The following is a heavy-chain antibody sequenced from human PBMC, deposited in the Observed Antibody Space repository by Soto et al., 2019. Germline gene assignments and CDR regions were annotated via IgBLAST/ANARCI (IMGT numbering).Heavy chain of an antibody. V-gene: IGHV4-31*11. J-gene: IGHJ5*02. CDR2: IYYSGST. CDR1: GGSISSGGYS. D-gene: IGHD6-13*01. CDR3: ARDGPYSSSWYWFDP. Sequence: SETLSLTCAVSGGSISSGGYSWSWIRQPPGKGLEWIGYIYYSGSTYYNPSLKSRVTISVDTSKNQFSLKLSSVTAADTAVYYCARDGPYSSSWYWFDPWGQGTLVTVSS.